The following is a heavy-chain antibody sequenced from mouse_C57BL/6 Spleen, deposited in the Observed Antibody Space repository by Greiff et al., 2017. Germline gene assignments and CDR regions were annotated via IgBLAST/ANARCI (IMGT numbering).Heavy chain of an antibody. Sequence: EVKLVESGGGLVKPGGSLKLSCAASGFTFSDYGMHWVRQAPEKGLEWVAYISSGSSTIYYADTVKGRFTISRDNAKNTLFLQMTSLRSEDTAMYYCATPGVLGAMDYWGQGTSVTVSS. J-gene: IGHJ4*01. CDR3: ATPGVLGAMDY. D-gene: IGHD4-1*01. CDR2: ISSGSSTI. V-gene: IGHV5-17*01. CDR1: GFTFSDYG.